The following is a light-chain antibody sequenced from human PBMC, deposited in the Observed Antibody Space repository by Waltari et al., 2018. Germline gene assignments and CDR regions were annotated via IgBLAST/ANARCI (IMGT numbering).Light chain of an antibody. J-gene: IGLJ2*01. CDR1: SSFLL. CDR3: CSYVGYSI. CDR2: EGS. Sequence: QSALTQPASVSGSPGQSITISCTGRSSFLLVSWYQHHPGTAPRLLIYEGSKRPSWISDRFSGSKSGNTASLTISGLQADDEANYYCCSYVGYSIFGGGTKLTVL. V-gene: IGLV2-23*01.